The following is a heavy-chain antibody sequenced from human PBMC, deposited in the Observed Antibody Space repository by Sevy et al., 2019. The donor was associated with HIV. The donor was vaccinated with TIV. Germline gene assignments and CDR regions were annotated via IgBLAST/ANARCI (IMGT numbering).Heavy chain of an antibody. Sequence: ASVKVSCKTSGYALMSYGVTWVRQAPGQGLEWMGWIGVYNGNANSAQKLWDRVTMTTDTSTSTAHLELTNRRSDETAVYYCARVPTYYYGSATYFDHWGQGTLVTVSS. D-gene: IGHD3-10*01. CDR2: IGVYNGNA. V-gene: IGHV1-18*01. CDR3: ARVPTYYYGSATYFDH. J-gene: IGHJ4*02. CDR1: GYALMSYG.